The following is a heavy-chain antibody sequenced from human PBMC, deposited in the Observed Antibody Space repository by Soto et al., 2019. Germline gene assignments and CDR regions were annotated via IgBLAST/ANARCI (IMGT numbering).Heavy chain of an antibody. D-gene: IGHD4-4*01. J-gene: IGHJ5*02. CDR1: GYTFTSYG. V-gene: IGHV1-18*04. CDR3: ARDGGPMTTVTPDWFDP. Sequence: GASVKVSCKASGYTFTSYGISWVRQAPGQGLEWMGWISAYNGNTNYAQKLQGRVTMTTDTSTSTAYMELRSLRSDDTAVYYCARDGGPMTTVTPDWFDPWGQGTLVTVSS. CDR2: ISAYNGNT.